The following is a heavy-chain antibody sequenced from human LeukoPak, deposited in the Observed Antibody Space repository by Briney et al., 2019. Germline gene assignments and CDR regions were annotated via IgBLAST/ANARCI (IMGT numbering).Heavy chain of an antibody. D-gene: IGHD5-18*01. J-gene: IGHJ3*02. CDR2: ISSNGGST. CDR1: GFTFSSYA. Sequence: PGGSLRLSCSASGFTFSSYAMHWVRQAPGKGLEYVSAISSNGGSTYYADSVKGRFTISRDNYKNTLNLRMSSLRAEDTAVYYCVVSYLYAFDIWGQGTMVSVSS. CDR3: VVSYLYAFDI. V-gene: IGHV3-64D*09.